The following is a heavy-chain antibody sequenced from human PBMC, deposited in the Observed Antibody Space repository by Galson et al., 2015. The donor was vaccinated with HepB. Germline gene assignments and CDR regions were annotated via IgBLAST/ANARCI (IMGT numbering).Heavy chain of an antibody. V-gene: IGHV3-21*01. D-gene: IGHD3-3*01. CDR2: ISSGSSYK. Sequence: SLRLSCAGSGFTFKTYSMNWVRQAPGKGLEWVSSISSGSSYKHYADSVKGRFTISRDNARDSLYLQMSSLSAEDTAVYYCVRPGVSGTSFDYWGQGTLVTVSS. CDR1: GFTFKTYS. J-gene: IGHJ4*02. CDR3: VRPGVSGTSFDY.